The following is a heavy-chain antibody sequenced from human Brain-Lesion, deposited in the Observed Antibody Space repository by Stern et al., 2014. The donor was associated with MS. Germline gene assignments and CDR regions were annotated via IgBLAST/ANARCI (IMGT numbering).Heavy chain of an antibody. Sequence: EVQLVESGGGLVKPGGSLRLSCAASGFTFSSYTMNWVRQAPGKGLEWVSFIHRGSDYLYYADSVKGRFTISRDHPQSSMYLQMNSLRAEDTALYYCARVETPLADFYYYYGMDVWGQGTTVTVSS. CDR3: ARVETPLADFYYYYGMDV. J-gene: IGHJ6*02. CDR2: IHRGSDYL. V-gene: IGHV3-21*01. CDR1: GFTFSSYT. D-gene: IGHD5-18*01.